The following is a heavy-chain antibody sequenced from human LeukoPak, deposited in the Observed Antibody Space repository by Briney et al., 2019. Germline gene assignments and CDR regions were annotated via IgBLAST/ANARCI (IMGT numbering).Heavy chain of an antibody. CDR1: GYPISSGYY. CDR2: IYHSGST. V-gene: IGHV4-38-2*02. J-gene: IGHJ4*02. CDR3: ARKELYYGSGSYYSNFDY. Sequence: SETLSLTCTVSGYPISSGYYWGWIRQPPGKGLEWIGSIYHSGSTYYNPSLKSRVTISVDTSKNQFSLKLSSVTAADTAVYYCARKELYYGSGSYYSNFDYWGQGTLVTVSS. D-gene: IGHD3-10*01.